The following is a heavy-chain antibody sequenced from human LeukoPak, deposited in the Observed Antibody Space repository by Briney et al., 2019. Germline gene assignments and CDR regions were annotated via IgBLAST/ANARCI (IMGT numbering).Heavy chain of an antibody. CDR1: GYSISSGYY. CDR2: IYHSGST. Sequence: SETLSLTCVVSGYSISSGYYWGWIRQPPGKGLERIGNIYHSGSTFYNPSLKSRVTISVDTSKNQFSLKLSSVTAADTAVYFCARVGNPVYDYWGQGPLVTLSS. CDR3: ARVGNPVYDY. J-gene: IGHJ4*02. D-gene: IGHD1-26*01. V-gene: IGHV4-38-2*01.